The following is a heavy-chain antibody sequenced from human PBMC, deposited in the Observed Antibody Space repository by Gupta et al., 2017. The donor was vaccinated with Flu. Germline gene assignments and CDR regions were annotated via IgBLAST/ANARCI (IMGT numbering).Heavy chain of an antibody. CDR3: ARHSHADYYDSHLFWWFDP. D-gene: IGHD3-22*01. V-gene: IGHV4-39*01. CDR1: GGSISSSSYY. CDR2: IYYSGST. Sequence: QLQLQESGPGLVKPSETLSLTCTVSGGSISSSSYYWGWIRQPPGKGLEWIGSIYYSGSTYYNPSLKSRVTISVDTSKNQFSLKLSSVTAADTAVYYCARHSHADYYDSHLFWWFDPWGQGTLVTVSS. J-gene: IGHJ5*02.